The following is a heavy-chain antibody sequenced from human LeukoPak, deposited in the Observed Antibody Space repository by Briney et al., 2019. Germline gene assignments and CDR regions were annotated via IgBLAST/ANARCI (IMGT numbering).Heavy chain of an antibody. CDR3: ARDTNWGLDY. CDR2: ISSSGGTI. D-gene: IGHD7-27*01. J-gene: IGHJ4*02. Sequence: LSGGSLRLSCAASGFTSNSYEMNWVRQAPGKGLEWVSYISSSGGTIYYADSVKGRFTISRDNAKNSLYLQMNSLRAEDTAVYYCARDTNWGLDYWDQGTLVTVSS. CDR1: GFTSNSYE. V-gene: IGHV3-48*03.